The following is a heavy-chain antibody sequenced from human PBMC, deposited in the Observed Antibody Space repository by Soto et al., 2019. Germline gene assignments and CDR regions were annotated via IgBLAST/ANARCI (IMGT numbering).Heavy chain of an antibody. V-gene: IGHV4-31*03. CDR3: ARDPSPGPPDY. CDR1: GGSISSGGYY. J-gene: IGHJ4*02. CDR2: IYYSGST. Sequence: SETLSLTCTVSGGSISSGGYYWSWIRQHPGKGLEWIGYIYYSGSTYYNPSLKSRVTISVDTSKNQFSLKLSSVTAADTAVYYCARDPSPGPPDYWGQGTLVTVSS.